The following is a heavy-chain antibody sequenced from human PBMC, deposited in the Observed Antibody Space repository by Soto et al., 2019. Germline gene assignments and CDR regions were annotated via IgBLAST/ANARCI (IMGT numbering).Heavy chain of an antibody. CDR3: ARGGRGTMVGGVVWDDAFYI. CDR1: GYTFTGYY. V-gene: IGHV1-2*04. J-gene: IGHJ3*02. D-gene: IGHD3-10*01. Sequence: ASVKVSCKASGYTFTGYYMHWVRQAPGQGLEWMGWINPNSGGTNYAQKFQGWVTMTRDTSISTAYMELSRLRSDDTAVYYCARGGRGTMVGGVVWDDAFYIWGQGTMVTVSS. CDR2: INPNSGGT.